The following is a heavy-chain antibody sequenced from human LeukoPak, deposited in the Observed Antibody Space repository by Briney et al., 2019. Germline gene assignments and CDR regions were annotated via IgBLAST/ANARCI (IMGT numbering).Heavy chain of an antibody. V-gene: IGHV4-59*01. CDR1: GGSISSYY. Sequence: SETLSLTCTVSGGSISSYYWSWIRQPPGKGLEWIGYIYYSGSTNYNPSLKSRVTISVDTSKNQFSLKLSSVTAADTAVYYCARTDYYDSSGYYYWGQGTLVTVSS. D-gene: IGHD3-22*01. CDR3: ARTDYYDSSGYYY. CDR2: IYYSGST. J-gene: IGHJ4*02.